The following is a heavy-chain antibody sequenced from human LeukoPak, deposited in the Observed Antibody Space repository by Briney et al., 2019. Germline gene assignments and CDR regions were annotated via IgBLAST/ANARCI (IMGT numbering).Heavy chain of an antibody. Sequence: GESLKISCKGSGYSFTSYWITWVRQMAGKGLEWMGRIDPSDSFINYSPSFRGHVTISADKSISTAYLQWSSLKASDTAMYYCASQGDSNTYYSMDYWGQGTLVTVSS. CDR1: GYSFTSYW. CDR2: IDPSDSFI. CDR3: ASQGDSNTYYSMDY. V-gene: IGHV5-10-1*01. J-gene: IGHJ4*02. D-gene: IGHD3-22*01.